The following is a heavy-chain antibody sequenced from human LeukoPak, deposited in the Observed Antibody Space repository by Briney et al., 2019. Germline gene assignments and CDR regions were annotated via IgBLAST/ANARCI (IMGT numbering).Heavy chain of an antibody. V-gene: IGHV1-2*02. CDR2: INPNSGGT. CDR3: ARALYCSSTSCYAYYFDY. J-gene: IGHJ4*02. Sequence: ASVKVSCKASGYTFTGYYMHWVRQAPGQGLEWMGWINPNSGGTNYAQKFQGRVTMTRDTSISTAYMELSRLRSDDTAVYYCARALYCSSTSCYAYYFDYWGQGTLVTVSS. D-gene: IGHD2-2*01. CDR1: GYTFTGYY.